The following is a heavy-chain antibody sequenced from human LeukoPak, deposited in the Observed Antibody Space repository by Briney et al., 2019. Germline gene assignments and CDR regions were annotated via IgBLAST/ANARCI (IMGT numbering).Heavy chain of an antibody. Sequence: GGSLRLSCAASGFTFTILPLHWVRQAPGKGLEWVAVSSTHGSDEYYADSVKGRFTVFSDNSKKTVYLQMDSLRAEDTAVYHCAMDYYDSNGYSRGWDYWGQGTLVTVSS. J-gene: IGHJ4*02. D-gene: IGHD3-22*01. CDR1: GFTFTILP. V-gene: IGHV3-30*04. CDR2: SSTHGSDE. CDR3: AMDYYDSNGYSRGWDY.